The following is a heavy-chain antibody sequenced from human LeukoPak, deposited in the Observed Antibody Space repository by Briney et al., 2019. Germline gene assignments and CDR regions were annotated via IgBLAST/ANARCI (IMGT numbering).Heavy chain of an antibody. CDR3: ARAVSRSAYYYDSSGYPNGPDAFDI. CDR2: IYYSGST. Sequence: PSETLSLTCTVSGGSISSYYWSWIRQPPGKGLEWIGYIYYSGSTNYNPSLKSRVTISVDTSKNQFSLKLSSVTAADTAVYYCARAVSRSAYYYDSSGYPNGPDAFDIWGQGTMVTVSS. CDR1: GGSISSYY. J-gene: IGHJ3*02. D-gene: IGHD3-22*01. V-gene: IGHV4-59*01.